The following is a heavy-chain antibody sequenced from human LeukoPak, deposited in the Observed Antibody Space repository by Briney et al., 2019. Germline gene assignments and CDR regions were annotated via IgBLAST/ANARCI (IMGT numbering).Heavy chain of an antibody. Sequence: GASVKVSCKTSGYSFTDYYIHWVRQAPGQGLEWLGWISPKTGGTNYAQKFQDSVSLTRDTSIDTAYMELTSLRLDDTAIYYCARGVAANGRRLDPWGQGTLITVSS. CDR3: ARGVAANGRRLDP. D-gene: IGHD2-15*01. V-gene: IGHV1-2*02. CDR1: GYSFTDYY. J-gene: IGHJ5*02. CDR2: ISPKTGGT.